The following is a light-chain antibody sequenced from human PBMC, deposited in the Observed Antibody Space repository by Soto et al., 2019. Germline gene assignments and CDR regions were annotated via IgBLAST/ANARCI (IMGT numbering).Light chain of an antibody. CDR2: SNN. Sequence: VLTQPPSASGTPGQRVTISCSGSSSNIGSNTVNWYQQLPGTAPKLLIYSNNQRPSGVPDRFSGSKSGTSASLAISGLQSEDEADYYCAAWDDSLNGVFVFGTGTKVTVL. V-gene: IGLV1-44*01. CDR1: SSNIGSNT. CDR3: AAWDDSLNGVFV. J-gene: IGLJ1*01.